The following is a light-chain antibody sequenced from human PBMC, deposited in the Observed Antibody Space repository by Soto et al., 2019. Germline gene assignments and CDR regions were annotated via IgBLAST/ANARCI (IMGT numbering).Light chain of an antibody. Sequence: DIQMTQSPSSLSASVGDRFTITCRASQSISSYLNWYQQKPGKAPKLLIYAASSLQSGVPSRFSGSGSGTDFTLTISSLQPEDFATYYCQQSYSPYTFGQGTKLEIK. J-gene: IGKJ2*01. CDR3: QQSYSPYT. CDR2: AAS. CDR1: QSISSY. V-gene: IGKV1-39*01.